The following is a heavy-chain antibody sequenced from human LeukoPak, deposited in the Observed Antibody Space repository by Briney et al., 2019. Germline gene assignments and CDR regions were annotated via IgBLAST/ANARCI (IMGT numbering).Heavy chain of an antibody. D-gene: IGHD4-17*01. CDR2: INHSGST. V-gene: IGHV4-59*12. Sequence: PSETLSLTCTVSGGSISSYYWSWIRQPPGKGLEWIGEINHSGSTNYNSSLKSRVTISVDTSKNQVSLKLTSVTAADTAVYYCAREGTTAVTPHACFDYWGQGTLVTVSS. CDR1: GGSISSYY. J-gene: IGHJ4*02. CDR3: AREGTTAVTPHACFDY.